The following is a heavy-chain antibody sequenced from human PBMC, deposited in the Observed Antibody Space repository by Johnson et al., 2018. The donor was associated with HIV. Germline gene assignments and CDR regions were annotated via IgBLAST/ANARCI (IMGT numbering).Heavy chain of an antibody. D-gene: IGHD7-27*01. CDR3: AKDRTNWGYDAFDV. CDR2: VWYDGSNK. V-gene: IGHV3-33*06. J-gene: IGHJ3*01. CDR1: GFTFSNYG. Sequence: QVQLVESGGGVVQPGRSLRLSCVASGFTFSNYGMHWVRQAPGTGLEWVAVVWYDGSNKSYADSVKGRFPIFRDNSENTLDLQMNRLRAEDTAVYFGAKDRTNWGYDAFDVWGQGTTVTVYS.